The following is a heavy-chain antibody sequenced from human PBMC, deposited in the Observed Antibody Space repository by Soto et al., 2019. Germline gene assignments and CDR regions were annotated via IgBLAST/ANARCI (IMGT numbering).Heavy chain of an antibody. V-gene: IGHV4-59*01. D-gene: IGHD2-2*02. CDR1: GGSISTYS. J-gene: IGHJ4*02. Sequence: SETLSLTCTVSGGSISTYSWSWIRQPPGNGLEWIGSIYYSGSTKYNPSLKTRVTISVDTSKNQFSLKLSSVTAADTAVYYCARDSEYCVISSCYTPVDYWGQRTLVTVSS. CDR3: ARDSEYCVISSCYTPVDY. CDR2: IYYSGST.